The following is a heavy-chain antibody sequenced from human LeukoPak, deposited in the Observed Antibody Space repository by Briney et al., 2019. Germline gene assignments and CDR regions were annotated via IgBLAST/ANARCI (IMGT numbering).Heavy chain of an antibody. V-gene: IGHV3-30-3*01. CDR3: AKDRSSSWYEDYFDY. CDR1: GFTFSSYA. CDR2: ISYDGSNK. D-gene: IGHD6-13*01. J-gene: IGHJ4*02. Sequence: GGSLRLSCAVSGFTFSSYAMHWVRQAPGKGLEWVAVISYDGSNKYYADSVKGRFTISRDNSKNTLYLQMNSLRAEDTAVYYCAKDRSSSWYEDYFDYWGQGTLVTVSS.